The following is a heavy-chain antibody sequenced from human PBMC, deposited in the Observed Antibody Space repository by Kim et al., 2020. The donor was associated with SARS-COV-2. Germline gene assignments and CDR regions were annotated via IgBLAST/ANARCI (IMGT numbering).Heavy chain of an antibody. CDR3: ARGSNYYGSGSYPLDY. D-gene: IGHD3-10*01. J-gene: IGHJ4*02. Sequence: SLKSRVTISVDPSKNQFSLMLSSVTAADTAVYYCARGSNYYGSGSYPLDYWGQGTLVTVSS. V-gene: IGHV4-34*01.